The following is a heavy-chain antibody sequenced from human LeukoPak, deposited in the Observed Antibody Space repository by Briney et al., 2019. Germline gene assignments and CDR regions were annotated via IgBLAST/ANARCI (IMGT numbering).Heavy chain of an antibody. V-gene: IGHV3-74*01. D-gene: IGHD2-15*01. CDR2: INSDGSTT. CDR1: GFTFSGYW. CDR3: ARGFFVGGRCYHFAY. J-gene: IGHJ2*01. Sequence: QPGGSLRLSCAASGFTFSGYWMQWVRQALGKGLVWVSRINSDGSTTTYADSVKGRFTISRDNAKNSLYLQMNSLRAEDTALYHCARGFFVGGRCYHFAYGGRGPRATVTS.